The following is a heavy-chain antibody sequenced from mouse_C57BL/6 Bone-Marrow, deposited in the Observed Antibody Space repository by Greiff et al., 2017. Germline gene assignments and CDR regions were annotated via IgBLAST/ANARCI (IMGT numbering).Heavy chain of an antibody. J-gene: IGHJ2*01. CDR3: ARYSCYFDY. CDR2: ISNSGST. Sequence: EVKVVESGPGLAKPSQTLSLTCSVTGYSITSDYLNWIRKFPGNKLEYMGYISNSGSTYYNPSLKSRISITRDTSKNQFYLQLNSLTTEDTASYYCARYSCYFDYWGQGTTLTVSS. CDR1: GYSITSDY. V-gene: IGHV3-8*01.